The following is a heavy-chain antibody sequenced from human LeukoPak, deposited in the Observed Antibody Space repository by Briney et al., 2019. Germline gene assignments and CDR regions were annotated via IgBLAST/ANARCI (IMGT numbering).Heavy chain of an antibody. V-gene: IGHV3-30*02. CDR1: GFTFSSYS. D-gene: IGHD3-3*01. CDR3: AKEIRLYDFWSGPVFDY. J-gene: IGHJ4*02. CDR2: IRFDGSNK. Sequence: PGGSLRLSCAASGFTFSSYSMHWVRQAPGKGLEWVAFIRFDGSNKYYADSVKGRFTISRDNSKNTLYLQMNSLRAEDTAVYYCAKEIRLYDFWSGPVFDYWGQGTLVTVSS.